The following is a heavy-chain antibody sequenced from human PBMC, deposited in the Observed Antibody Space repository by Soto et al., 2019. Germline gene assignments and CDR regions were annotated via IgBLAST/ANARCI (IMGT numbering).Heavy chain of an antibody. CDR2: IYYSGST. CDR1: GGSISSGGYY. J-gene: IGHJ3*02. V-gene: IGHV4-31*03. D-gene: IGHD2-2*01. CDR3: ATDRCSSTSCYVGHDAFDI. Sequence: QVQLQESGPGLVKPSQTLSLTCTVSGGSISSGGYYWSWIRQHPGKGLEWIGYIYYSGSTYYNPSLKSRVTISVDTSKNQFSLKLSSVTAADTAVYYCATDRCSSTSCYVGHDAFDIWGQGTMVTVSS.